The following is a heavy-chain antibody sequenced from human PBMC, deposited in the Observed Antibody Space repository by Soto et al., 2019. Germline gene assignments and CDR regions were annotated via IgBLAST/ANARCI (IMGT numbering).Heavy chain of an antibody. CDR1: GFTFSNYG. D-gene: IGHD2-2*01. J-gene: IGHJ4*02. V-gene: IGHV3-30*18. Sequence: GGSLRLSCEGSGFTFSNYGMHWVRQAPGKGLEWVAVVLYDGSKKDYADSVKGRFSFSRDNSKNTLYLQMNSLRAEDTAMYFCAKDYVTYCSSASCYGRYFDYWGQGTLVTVSS. CDR3: AKDYVTYCSSASCYGRYFDY. CDR2: VLYDGSKK.